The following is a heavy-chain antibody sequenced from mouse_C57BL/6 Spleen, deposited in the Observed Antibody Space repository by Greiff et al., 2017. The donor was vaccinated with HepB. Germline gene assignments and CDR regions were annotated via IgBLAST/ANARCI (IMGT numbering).Heavy chain of an antibody. CDR1: GFNIKDDY. CDR3: TTDYVSTSFDY. J-gene: IGHJ2*01. Sequence: EVQLQQSGAELVRPGASVKLSCTASGFNIKDDYMHWVKQRPEQGLEWIGWIDPENGDTEYASKFQGKATITADTSSKTAYLQLSSLTSEDTAVYYCTTDYVSTSFDYWGQGTTLTVSS. V-gene: IGHV14-4*01. D-gene: IGHD1-1*01. CDR2: IDPENGDT.